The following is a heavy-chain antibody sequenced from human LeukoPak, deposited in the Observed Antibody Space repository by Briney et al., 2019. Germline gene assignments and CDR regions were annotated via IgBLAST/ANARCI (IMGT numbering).Heavy chain of an antibody. D-gene: IGHD1-26*01. CDR1: GGTFSSYA. V-gene: IGHV1-69*13. CDR2: IIPIFGTA. J-gene: IGHJ4*02. CDR3: ARERRGGSYFTEKRLDH. Sequence: ASVKVSCKASGGTFSSYAISWVRQAPGQGLEWMGAIIPIFGTANYAQKFQGRVTITADESTGTAYMELSSLRSEDTAVYYCARERRGGSYFTEKRLDHWGQGTLVAVSS.